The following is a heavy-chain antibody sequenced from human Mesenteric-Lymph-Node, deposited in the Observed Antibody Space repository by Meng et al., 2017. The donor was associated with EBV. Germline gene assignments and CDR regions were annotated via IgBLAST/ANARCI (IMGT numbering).Heavy chain of an antibody. CDR3: AASSGWWRLDY. V-gene: IGHV4-34*02. CDR2: VNHGGAT. J-gene: IGHJ4*02. Sequence: QVKIQQRGAGLLKPSETLSLTCAVYGASFSDYYWTWIRQPPGKGLEWIGEVNHGGATIYNPSLESRVTISLDKSENQFSLRLTSVTAADTAMYYCAASSGWWRLDYWGQGILVTVSS. CDR1: GASFSDYY. D-gene: IGHD6-19*01.